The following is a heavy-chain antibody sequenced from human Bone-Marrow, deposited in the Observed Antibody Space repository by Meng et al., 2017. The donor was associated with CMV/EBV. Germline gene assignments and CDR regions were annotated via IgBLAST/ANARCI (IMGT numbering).Heavy chain of an antibody. CDR2: IGTAGDT. CDR1: GFTFSSND. CDR3: ARGRGVGATFRYGMDV. J-gene: IGHJ6*02. D-gene: IGHD1-26*01. Sequence: GGSLRLSCAASGFTFSSNDMHWVRQTTGKGLEWVSAIGTAGDTYYPGSVKGRFTISRENAKNSFYLQMNSLRAGDTAVYYCARGRGVGATFRYGMDVWGQGTTVTVSS. V-gene: IGHV3-13*01.